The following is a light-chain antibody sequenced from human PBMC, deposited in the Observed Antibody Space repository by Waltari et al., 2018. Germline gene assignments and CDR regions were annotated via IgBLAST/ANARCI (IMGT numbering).Light chain of an antibody. Sequence: DIQMTQSPFYVSASVGDSFTITCRSSQSISTGLAWYQQKPGRAPNLLVYGASTLQGEVPSRFSGSGSGTDFTLTISSLQPEDCATYYCQQAHSFPLTFGGGTKVEI. CDR2: GAS. CDR3: QQAHSFPLT. J-gene: IGKJ4*01. CDR1: QSISTG. V-gene: IGKV1-12*01.